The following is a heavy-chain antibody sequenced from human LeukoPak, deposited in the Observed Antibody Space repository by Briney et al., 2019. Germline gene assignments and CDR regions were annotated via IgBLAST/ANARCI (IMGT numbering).Heavy chain of an antibody. D-gene: IGHD3-10*01. CDR3: ARRGSGFFDP. Sequence: ASVKVSCKASGYTFTSYGISWVRQAPGQGLEWMGWISAYNGNTNYAQKFQGRVTITADKSTSTAYMELSSLRSEDTAVYYCARRGSGFFDPWGQGTLVTVSS. V-gene: IGHV1-18*01. CDR1: GYTFTSYG. CDR2: ISAYNGNT. J-gene: IGHJ5*02.